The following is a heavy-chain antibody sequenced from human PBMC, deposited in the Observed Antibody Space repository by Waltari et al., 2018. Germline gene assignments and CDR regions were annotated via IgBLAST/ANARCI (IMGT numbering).Heavy chain of an antibody. CDR2: ISGSGGTI. Sequence: QVQLVESGGGLVKPGGSLRLSCAASCFTFRDYYMSWIRQAPGKGLEWVSYISGSGGTIYYADSVKGRFTISRDNAKNSLYLQINSLRAEDTAVYYCARPAAAATGDFDYWGQGTLVTVSS. V-gene: IGHV3-11*04. D-gene: IGHD6-13*01. CDR3: ARPAAAATGDFDY. J-gene: IGHJ4*02. CDR1: CFTFRDYY.